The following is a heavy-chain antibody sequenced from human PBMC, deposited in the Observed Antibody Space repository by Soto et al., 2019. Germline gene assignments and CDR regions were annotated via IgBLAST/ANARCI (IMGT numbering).Heavy chain of an antibody. CDR3: ARDFGVQELDY. CDR1: GFTFSSFW. J-gene: IGHJ4*02. Sequence: GSLRLSCAASGFTFSSFWLTWVRQAPGKGLEWVANINQDGSEKHYVDSVKGRFTLSRDNAENSVYLQMNSLRADDTAVYYCARDFGVQELDYWGQGTLVTVSS. V-gene: IGHV3-7*01. CDR2: INQDGSEK. D-gene: IGHD3-3*01.